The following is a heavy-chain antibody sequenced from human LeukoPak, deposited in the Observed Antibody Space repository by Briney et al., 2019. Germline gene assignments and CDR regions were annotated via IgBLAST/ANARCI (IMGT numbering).Heavy chain of an antibody. CDR3: ARATSGSYRYYMDV. Sequence: AASVKVSCKASGYTFTSYGISWVRQAPGQGLEWMGWISAYNGNTNYAQKLQGRVTMTTDTSTSTAYMELRSLRSDDTAVYYCARATSGSYRYYMDVWGKGTTVTVSS. V-gene: IGHV1-18*01. CDR1: GYTFTSYG. D-gene: IGHD1-26*01. J-gene: IGHJ6*03. CDR2: ISAYNGNT.